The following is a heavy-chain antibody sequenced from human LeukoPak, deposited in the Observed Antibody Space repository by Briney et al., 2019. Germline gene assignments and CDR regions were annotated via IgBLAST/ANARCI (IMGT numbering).Heavy chain of an antibody. J-gene: IGHJ3*01. CDR3: AKDSSVLPNALDL. D-gene: IGHD4/OR15-4a*01. Sequence: GGSLRLSCAASGIRFDRYAMTWVRQAPGKGLEWVSAISYSGSSPYYGDSVKGRFTISRDNSKNTVYLQMDSLRDEDTALYYCAKDSSVLPNALDLWGQGTMVTVSS. CDR1: GIRFDRYA. V-gene: IGHV3-23*01. CDR2: ISYSGSSP.